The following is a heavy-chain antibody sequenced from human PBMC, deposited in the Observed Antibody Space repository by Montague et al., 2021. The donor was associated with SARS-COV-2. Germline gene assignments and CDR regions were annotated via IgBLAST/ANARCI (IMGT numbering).Heavy chain of an antibody. V-gene: IGHV4-59*13. CDR2: MYNSEKI. J-gene: IGHJ6*03. CDR3: ARAIVSGLCSGGSCYKGYYYSRDA. D-gene: IGHD2-15*01. CDR1: GASISSYS. Sequence: SETLSLTCTVSGASISSYSWSWIRQPPGKGLEWIGYMYNSEKINXNPSLQSRVTISVDTSKGQLSLKLNSVTAADTAAYFCARAIVSGLCSGGSCYKGYYYSRDAGGKGPTVPVSS.